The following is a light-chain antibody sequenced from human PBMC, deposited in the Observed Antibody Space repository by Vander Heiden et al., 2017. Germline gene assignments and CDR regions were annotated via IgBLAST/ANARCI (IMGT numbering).Light chain of an antibody. V-gene: IGKV3-20*01. CDR2: GAS. J-gene: IGKJ2*01. CDR1: QSVSSSY. CDR3: QQYGRSPPKYT. Sequence: EIVLTQSPATLSLSPGERATLYCRASQSVSSSYLAWYQQKPGQAPRLLIYGASSRATGIPDRFSGSGSGTDFTLTISRLEPEDFAVYYCQQYGRSPPKYTFGQGTKLEIK.